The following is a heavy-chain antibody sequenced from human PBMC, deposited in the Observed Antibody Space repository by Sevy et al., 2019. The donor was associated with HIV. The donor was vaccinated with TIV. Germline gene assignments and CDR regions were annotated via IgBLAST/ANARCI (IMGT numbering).Heavy chain of an antibody. D-gene: IGHD6-19*01. CDR3: AREGGYTSAWSPGNH. Sequence: GGSLRLSCAASGFTFNTHAMHWVRQAPGKGLEWVALISYDGSIKYYADSVKGRLTISRDNSKNTLSLQMNSLRVEDTAVYYCAREGGYTSAWSPGNHWGQGTLVTVSS. CDR2: ISYDGSIK. J-gene: IGHJ4*02. V-gene: IGHV3-30*04. CDR1: GFTFNTHA.